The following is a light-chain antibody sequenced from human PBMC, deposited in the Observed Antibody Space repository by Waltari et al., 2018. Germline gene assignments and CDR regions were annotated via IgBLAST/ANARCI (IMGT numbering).Light chain of an antibody. Sequence: EIVLTQSPATLSVSPGERATLFCRASQSIGSYFAWYQQKPGQAPRLLIHDASNRATGIPARFSGSGSGTDFTLTISSLEPEDFAIYYCQQRSNWPPFTFGPGTRVDLK. CDR3: QQRSNWPPFT. J-gene: IGKJ3*01. V-gene: IGKV3-11*01. CDR2: DAS. CDR1: QSIGSY.